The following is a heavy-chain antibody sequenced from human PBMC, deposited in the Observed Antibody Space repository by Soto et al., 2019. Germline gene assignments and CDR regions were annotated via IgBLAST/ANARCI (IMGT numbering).Heavy chain of an antibody. Sequence: GGSLRLSCAASGFTFSSYSMNWVRQAPGKGLEWVSYISSSSSTIYYADSVKGRFTISRDNAKNSLYLQMNSLRAEDTAVYYCASSTLAIPFDPWGQGTLVTVPQ. CDR3: ASSTLAIPFDP. CDR2: ISSSSSTI. J-gene: IGHJ5*02. CDR1: GFTFSSYS. D-gene: IGHD2-2*01. V-gene: IGHV3-48*01.